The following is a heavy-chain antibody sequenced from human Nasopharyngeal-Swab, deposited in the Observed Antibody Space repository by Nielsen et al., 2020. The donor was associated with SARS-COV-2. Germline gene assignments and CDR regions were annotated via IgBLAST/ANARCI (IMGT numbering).Heavy chain of an antibody. J-gene: IGHJ4*02. CDR1: GFTSSSYS. D-gene: IGHD3-10*01. CDR3: AKGVVPYGSGGRSDY. Sequence: GESLKISCAAPGFTSSSYSMHWLRQPPGKGLEWVSAISGSGGSTYYADSVKGRFTISRDNSKNTLYLQMNSLRAEDTAVYYCAKGVVPYGSGGRSDYWGQGTLVTVSS. V-gene: IGHV3-23*01. CDR2: ISGSGGST.